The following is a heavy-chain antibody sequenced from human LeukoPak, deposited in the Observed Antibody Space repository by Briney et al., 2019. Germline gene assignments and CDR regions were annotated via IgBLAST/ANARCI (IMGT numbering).Heavy chain of an antibody. CDR3: AREPRIVVVPAAIDY. D-gene: IGHD2-2*01. CDR1: GYTFTGYY. Sequence: ASVRVSCKASGYTFTGYYMHWVRQAPGQGLEWMGWINPNSGGTNYAQKFQGRVTMTGDTSISTAYMELSRLRSDDTAVYYCAREPRIVVVPAAIDYWGQGTLVTVSS. V-gene: IGHV1-2*02. CDR2: INPNSGGT. J-gene: IGHJ4*02.